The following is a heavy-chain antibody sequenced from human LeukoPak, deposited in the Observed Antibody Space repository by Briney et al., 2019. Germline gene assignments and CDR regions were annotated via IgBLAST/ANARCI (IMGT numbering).Heavy chain of an antibody. CDR3: ARGYLYFDY. CDR1: GFTFNTDT. Sequence: GGSLRLSCAASGFTFNTDTMNWVRQAPGKGLEWVAYISTCSSTIYCADSVKGRFTISRDNAKNSLYLQMHSLRDEDTAVYYCARGYLYFDYWGQGTLVTVSS. J-gene: IGHJ4*02. V-gene: IGHV3-48*02. D-gene: IGHD2-2*01. CDR2: ISTCSSTI.